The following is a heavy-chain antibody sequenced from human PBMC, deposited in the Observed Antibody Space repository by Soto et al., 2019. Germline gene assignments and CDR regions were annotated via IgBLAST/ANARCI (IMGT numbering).Heavy chain of an antibody. CDR2: IFHVGST. V-gene: IGHV4-4*02. CDR3: ARLQPDTSGYYFDH. CDR1: GGSISTNQW. J-gene: IGHJ4*02. D-gene: IGHD3-3*01. Sequence: QVHLQESGPGLVKPSGTLSLTCAVSGGSISTNQWWNWVRQAPGKGLEWIGEIFHVGSTNYNPSLKSRVIISVDKSKNQFSLNLSSVTAADTAVYYCARLQPDTSGYYFDHWGQGARVTVSS.